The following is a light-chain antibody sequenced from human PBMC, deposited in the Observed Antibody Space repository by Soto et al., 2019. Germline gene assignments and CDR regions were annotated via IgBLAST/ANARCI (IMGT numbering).Light chain of an antibody. CDR3: QQYYSYPPST. CDR2: AAS. Sequence: AIRMTQSPSSLSASTGDRVTITCRASQGISSYLAWYQQKPGKAPKLLIYAASTLQSGVPSRFSGSGSVTDFTLTISCLQSEDFATYYCQQYYSYPPSTFGQGTKLEIK. J-gene: IGKJ2*02. CDR1: QGISSY. V-gene: IGKV1-8*01.